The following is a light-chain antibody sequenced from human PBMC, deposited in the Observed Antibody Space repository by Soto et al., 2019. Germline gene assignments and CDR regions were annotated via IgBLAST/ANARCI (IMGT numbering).Light chain of an antibody. J-gene: IGLJ1*01. V-gene: IGLV2-8*01. Sequence: QSVLTQPPSASGSPGQSVTISCTGTSSDIGSYDYVSWYQHLPDKAPNLILYEVVKRPSGVPDRFTGSKSGNTASLTVSGLQAEYEGDYYCCSYGGGNNFYVFGTGTKLTVL. CDR3: CSYGGGNNFYV. CDR1: SSDIGSYDY. CDR2: EVV.